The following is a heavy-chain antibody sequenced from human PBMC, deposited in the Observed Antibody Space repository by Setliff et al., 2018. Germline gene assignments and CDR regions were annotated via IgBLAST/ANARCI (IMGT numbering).Heavy chain of an antibody. Sequence: GSLRLSCAASGFTFSSYAMSWVRQAPGKGLEWVSAISGSGGSTYYADSVKGRFTISRDNSKNTLYLQMNSLRAEDTAVYYCARDPPYYNFWSGYYTGYFDYWGQGTLVTVSS. D-gene: IGHD3-3*01. J-gene: IGHJ4*02. V-gene: IGHV3-23*01. CDR1: GFTFSSYA. CDR2: ISGSGGST. CDR3: ARDPPYYNFWSGYYTGYFDY.